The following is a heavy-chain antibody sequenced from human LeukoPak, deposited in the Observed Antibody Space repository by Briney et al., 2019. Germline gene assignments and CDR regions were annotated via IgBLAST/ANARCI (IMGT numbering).Heavy chain of an antibody. J-gene: IGHJ6*04. D-gene: IGHD3-10*01. CDR1: GGSISSGSYY. CDR2: IYTSGST. Sequence: SQTLSLTCTVSGGSISSGSYYWSWIRQPAGKGLEWIGRIYTSGSTNYNPSLKSRVTISVDTSKNQFSLKLSSVTAADTAVYYCARGLTYYYGSGSLQYYYYYGMDVWGKGTTVTVSS. CDR3: ARGLTYYYGSGSLQYYYYYGMDV. V-gene: IGHV4-61*02.